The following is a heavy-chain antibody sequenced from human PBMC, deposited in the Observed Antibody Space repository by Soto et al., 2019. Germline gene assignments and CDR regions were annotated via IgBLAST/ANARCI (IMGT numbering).Heavy chain of an antibody. D-gene: IGHD6-6*01. Sequence: SLRLSCAASGFTFSSFEMNWVRQAPGKGPEWVSKIGSSGSTIWYADSVKGRFTISRDNAKNSLYLQMNSLRGEDTAVYYCARATYSSSYYFDSWGQGTLVTVSS. V-gene: IGHV3-48*03. CDR3: ARATYSSSYYFDS. CDR2: IGSSGSTI. CDR1: GFTFSSFE. J-gene: IGHJ4*02.